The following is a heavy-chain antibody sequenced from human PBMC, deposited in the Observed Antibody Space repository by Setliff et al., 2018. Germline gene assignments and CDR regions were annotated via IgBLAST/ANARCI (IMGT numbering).Heavy chain of an antibody. CDR2: INPNNGET. CDR3: ARDFIWGGLTGPDY. J-gene: IGHJ4*02. CDR1: GHTFIGHY. D-gene: IGHD3-9*01. V-gene: IGHV1-2*02. Sequence: ASVKVSCKASGHTFIGHYMHWVRQAPGEGLEWMGWINPNNGETKFAQKFQGRVTLARDTSLKTHYMELSNLTSDDTAIYYCARDFIWGGLTGPDYWGQGTLVTVSS.